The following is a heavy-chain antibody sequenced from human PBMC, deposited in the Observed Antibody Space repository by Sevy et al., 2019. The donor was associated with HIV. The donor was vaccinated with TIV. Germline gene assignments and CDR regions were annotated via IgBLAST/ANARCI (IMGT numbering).Heavy chain of an antibody. J-gene: IGHJ4*02. CDR3: ARESGYSWHFDY. CDR2: INPNSGGT. CDR1: GYTFTGYY. V-gene: IGHV1-2*02. D-gene: IGHD6-13*01. Sequence: ASMKVSCKASGYTFTGYYMHWVRQAPGQGLEWMGWINPNSGGTNYAQKFQGRVTMTRDTSISTAYMELSRLTSDDTAVYYCARESGYSWHFDYWAQGTLVTVSS.